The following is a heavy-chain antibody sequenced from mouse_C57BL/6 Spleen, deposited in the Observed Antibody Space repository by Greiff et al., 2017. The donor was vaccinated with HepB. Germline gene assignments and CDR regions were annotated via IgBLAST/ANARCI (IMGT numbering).Heavy chain of an antibody. V-gene: IGHV1-50*01. D-gene: IGHD3-2*02. J-gene: IGHJ4*01. Sequence: QVQLQQPGAELVKPGASVKLSCKASGYTFNSYWMQWVKQRPGQGLEWIGEIDPSDSYTNYNQKFKGKATLTVDTSSSTAYMQLSSLTSEDSAVYYCATPTAQAAMDYSSQGTSVTVSS. CDR1: GYTFNSYW. CDR2: IDPSDSYT. CDR3: ATPTAQAAMDY.